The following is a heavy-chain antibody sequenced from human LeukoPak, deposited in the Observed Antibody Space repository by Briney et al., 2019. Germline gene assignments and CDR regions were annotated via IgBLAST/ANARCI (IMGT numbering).Heavy chain of an antibody. V-gene: IGHV1-8*01. CDR1: GYTFTSYD. J-gene: IGHJ4*02. D-gene: IGHD6-13*01. CDR2: MNPNSGNT. CDR3: ARVHVRSWYLPDY. Sequence: AASVKVSCKASGYTFTSYDINWVRQATGQGLEWMGWMNPNSGNTGYAQKFQGRVTMTRNTSISTAYMELSSLRSEDTAVYYCARVHVRSWYLPDYWGQGTLVTVSS.